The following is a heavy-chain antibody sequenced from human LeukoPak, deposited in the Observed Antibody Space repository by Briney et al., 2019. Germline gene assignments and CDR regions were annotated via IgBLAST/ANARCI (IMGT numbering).Heavy chain of an antibody. CDR1: GGSISSGGYY. V-gene: IGHV4-31*03. J-gene: IGHJ4*02. D-gene: IGHD3-16*02. Sequence: SETLSLTCTVSGGSISSGGYYWSWIRQHPGKGLEWIGYIYYSGSTNYNPSLKSRVTISVDTSKNQFSLKLSSVTAADTAVYYCARGGGDYVWGSYRKQSFDYWGQGTLVTVSS. CDR2: IYYSGST. CDR3: ARGGGDYVWGSYRKQSFDY.